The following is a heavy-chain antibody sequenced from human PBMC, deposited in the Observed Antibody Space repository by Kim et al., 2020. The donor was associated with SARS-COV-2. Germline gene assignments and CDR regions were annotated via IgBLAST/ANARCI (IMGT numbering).Heavy chain of an antibody. CDR3: ARRPYDGSGYYFFDY. D-gene: IGHD3-22*01. CDR1: GGSISSTNYY. Sequence: SETLSLTCTVSGGSISSTNYYWGWIRQPPGKGLEWIGSINYSGSTYYNPSLKSRVTLSVDTSDNQFPLRLSSVTAADTAVYYCARRPYDGSGYYFFDYWGQGTLVTVSS. V-gene: IGHV4-39*01. J-gene: IGHJ4*02. CDR2: INYSGST.